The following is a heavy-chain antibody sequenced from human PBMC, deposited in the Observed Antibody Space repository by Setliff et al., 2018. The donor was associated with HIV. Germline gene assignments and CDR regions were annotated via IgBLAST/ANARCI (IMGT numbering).Heavy chain of an antibody. Sequence: PSETLSLTCTVSGGSISSGSYYWSWIRQPAGKGLEWIGRIYTSGSTNYNPSLKSRVTISVDTSKNQFFLQLISVTAADTAVYYCARQGGYNSPLMVWGQGKLVTVSS. D-gene: IGHD3-10*01. CDR1: GGSISSGSYY. J-gene: IGHJ4*02. CDR3: ARQGGYNSPLMV. V-gene: IGHV4-61*02. CDR2: IYTSGST.